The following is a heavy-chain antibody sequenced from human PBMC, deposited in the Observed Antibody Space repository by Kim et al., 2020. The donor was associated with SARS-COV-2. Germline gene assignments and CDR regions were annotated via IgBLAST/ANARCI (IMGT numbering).Heavy chain of an antibody. Sequence: GGSLRLSCAASGFTFSDYYMSWIRQAPGKGLEWVSYISSSGSTIYYADSVKGRFTISRDNAKNSLYLQMNSLRAEDTAVYYCARALVLRYFDWSLREYYFDYWGQGTLVTVSS. CDR3: ARALVLRYFDWSLREYYFDY. V-gene: IGHV3-11*01. J-gene: IGHJ4*02. CDR2: ISSSGSTI. CDR1: GFTFSDYY. D-gene: IGHD3-9*01.